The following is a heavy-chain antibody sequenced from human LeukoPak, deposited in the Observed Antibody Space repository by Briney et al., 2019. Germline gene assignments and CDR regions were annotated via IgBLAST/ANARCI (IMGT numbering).Heavy chain of an antibody. D-gene: IGHD5-24*01. J-gene: IGHJ4*02. CDR1: GGSLSDSY. CDR2: IDTRGIT. V-gene: IGHV4-34*01. Sequence: SETLSLTCDVYGGSLSDSYWTWIRQSPGKGLEWVGEIDTRGITNYSPPLKSRLTISIDTSQNRFTLKLKSVTAADTAVYFCATYGMATIYFQSWGQGALVTVSS. CDR3: ATYGMATIYFQS.